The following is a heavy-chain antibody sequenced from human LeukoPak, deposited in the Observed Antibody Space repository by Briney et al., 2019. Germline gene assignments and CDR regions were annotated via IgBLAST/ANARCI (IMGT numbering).Heavy chain of an antibody. J-gene: IGHJ4*02. D-gene: IGHD6-19*01. CDR3: ARVGGEAVADFDY. V-gene: IGHV1-2*02. CDR1: GYTFTGYY. CDR2: INPNSGGT. Sequence: ASVKVSCKASGYTFTGYYMHWVRQAPGQVLEWMGWINPNSGGTNYAQKFQGRVTMTRDTSISTAYMELSRLRSDDTAVYYCARVGGEAVADFDYWGQGTLVTVSS.